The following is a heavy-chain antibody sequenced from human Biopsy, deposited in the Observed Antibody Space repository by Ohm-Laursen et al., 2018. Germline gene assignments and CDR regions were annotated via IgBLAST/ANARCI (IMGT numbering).Heavy chain of an antibody. Sequence: GSLRLSCSASGFTFSDFYMSWIRQAPGKGLEWISYISAAGPAMFYADSVRGRFTISRDNANNLLYLQMDSLRDEGTAVYYCARRRPIDYWGQGILVTVSS. CDR2: ISAAGPAM. CDR3: ARRRPIDY. CDR1: GFTFSDFY. V-gene: IGHV3-11*01. J-gene: IGHJ4*02.